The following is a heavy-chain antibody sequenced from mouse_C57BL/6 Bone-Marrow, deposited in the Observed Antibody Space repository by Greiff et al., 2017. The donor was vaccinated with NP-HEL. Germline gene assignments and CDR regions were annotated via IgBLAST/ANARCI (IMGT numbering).Heavy chain of an antibody. D-gene: IGHD1-1*01. J-gene: IGHJ2*01. Sequence: EVKLMESGGGLVQPGGSLSLSCAASGFTFTDYYMSWVRQPPGKALEWLGFIRNKANGYTTEYSASVKGRFTISRANSQSILYLQMNALRADDSATYDCAMSLYGSSSYYFDYWGQGTTLTVSS. CDR1: GFTFTDYY. CDR2: IRNKANGYTT. V-gene: IGHV7-3*01. CDR3: AMSLYGSSSYYFDY.